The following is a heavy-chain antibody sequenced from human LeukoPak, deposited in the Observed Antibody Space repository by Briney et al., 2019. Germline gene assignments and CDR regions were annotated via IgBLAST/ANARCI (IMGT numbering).Heavy chain of an antibody. D-gene: IGHD4-17*01. CDR1: GFIFSNSW. V-gene: IGHV3-74*01. CDR2: MNSDGSII. Sequence: GGSLRLSCAASGFIFSNSWMHWVRQAPGKGLVWVSRMNSDGSIINCADSVKGRFTISRDNAKNTLYLQMNSLRVEDTAVYYCARAGDYRFDYWGQGILVTVSS. J-gene: IGHJ4*02. CDR3: ARAGDYRFDY.